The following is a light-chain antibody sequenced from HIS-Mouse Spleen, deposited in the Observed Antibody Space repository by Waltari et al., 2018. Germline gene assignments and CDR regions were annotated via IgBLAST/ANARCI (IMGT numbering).Light chain of an antibody. J-gene: IGLJ2*01. CDR2: DVS. V-gene: IGLV2-14*03. CDR1: SSDVGGYNY. Sequence: QSALTQPASVSGSPGQSITISCTGTSSDVGGYNYVSWYQQHPGKAPTLMIFDVSNRPSGGSNRFSGSKSGNTASLTMSGLQAEDEADDYCSSYTSSSFNVVFGGGTKLTVL. CDR3: SSYTSSSFNVV.